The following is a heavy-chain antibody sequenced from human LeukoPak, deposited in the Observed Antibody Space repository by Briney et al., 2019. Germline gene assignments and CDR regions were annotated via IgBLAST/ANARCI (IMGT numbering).Heavy chain of an antibody. V-gene: IGHV3-23*01. CDR1: GFTFSSYA. CDR2: ISGSGGST. J-gene: IGHJ4*02. CDR3: ARDHRDGYNSGQPNYFDY. D-gene: IGHD5-24*01. Sequence: PGGSLRLSCAASGFTFSSYAMSWVRQAPGKGLEWVSAISGSGGSTYYADSVKGRFTISRDNSKNTLYLQMNSLRAEDTAVYYCARDHRDGYNSGQPNYFDYWGQGTLVTVSS.